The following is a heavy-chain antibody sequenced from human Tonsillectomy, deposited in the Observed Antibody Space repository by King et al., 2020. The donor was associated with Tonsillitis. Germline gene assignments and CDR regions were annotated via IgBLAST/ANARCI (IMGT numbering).Heavy chain of an antibody. J-gene: IGHJ5*02. D-gene: IGHD6-13*01. CDR3: ARDKASSSYH. CDR1: GFTFSSYG. Sequence: VQLVESGGGVVQPGRSLRLSCAASGFTFSSYGMHWVRQAPGKGLEWVAVIWYDGSNKYNADSVKGRFTISRDNSKNTLYLQMNSLRAEDTAVYYCARDKASSSYHWGQGTLVTVSS. V-gene: IGHV3-33*01. CDR2: IWYDGSNK.